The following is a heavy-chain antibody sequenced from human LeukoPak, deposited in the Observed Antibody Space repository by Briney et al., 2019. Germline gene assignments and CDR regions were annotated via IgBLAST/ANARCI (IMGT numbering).Heavy chain of an antibody. CDR3: ARVRSDILTGYAFDY. J-gene: IGHJ4*02. V-gene: IGHV4-39*01. CDR1: GGSISSSSYY. CDR2: IYYSGST. D-gene: IGHD3-9*01. Sequence: SETLSLTCTVSGGSISSSSYYWGWIRQPPGKGLEWIGSIYYSGSTYYNPSLKSRVTISVDRSKNQFSLKLSSVTAADTAVYYCARVRSDILTGYAFDYWGQGTLVTVSS.